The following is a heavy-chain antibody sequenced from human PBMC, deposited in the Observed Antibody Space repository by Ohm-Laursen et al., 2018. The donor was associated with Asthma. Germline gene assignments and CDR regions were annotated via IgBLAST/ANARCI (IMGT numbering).Heavy chain of an antibody. CDR3: AYEFGGSGDY. V-gene: IGHV3-74*01. CDR2: INGDGGIK. D-gene: IGHD3-10*01. J-gene: IGHJ4*02. Sequence: GSLRLSCAASGFTFSSYSMNWVRQAPGKGLVWVSRINGDGGIKSYAASVKGRFTISRDDAKNTVYLQMNSLRVDDTAVYYCAYEFGGSGDYWGQGTLVTVSS. CDR1: GFTFSSYS.